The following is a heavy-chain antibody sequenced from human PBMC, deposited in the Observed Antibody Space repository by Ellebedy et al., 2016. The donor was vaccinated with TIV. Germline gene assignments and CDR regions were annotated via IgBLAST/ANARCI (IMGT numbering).Heavy chain of an antibody. CDR2: IYHQGST. CDR1: GGSINNYF. Sequence: MPSETLSLTCALSGGSINNYFWSWIRQPPGKGLEWIGYIYHQGSTNYNPSLGSRVTISVDTSKNQVALKLSSVTAADTATYYCYGSGSYGVEYWGQGTLVTVTS. J-gene: IGHJ1*01. CDR3: YGSGSYGVEY. V-gene: IGHV4-59*01. D-gene: IGHD3-10*01.